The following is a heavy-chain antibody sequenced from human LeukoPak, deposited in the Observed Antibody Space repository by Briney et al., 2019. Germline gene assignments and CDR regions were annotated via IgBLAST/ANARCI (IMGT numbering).Heavy chain of an antibody. J-gene: IGHJ4*02. CDR1: GFTFSSYG. CDR2: ISYDGSNK. Sequence: GGSLRLSCAASGFTFSSYGMHWVRQAPGKGLEWVAVISYDGSNKYYADSVKGRFTISRDNSKNTLYLQMNSLRAEDTAVYYCARDPSGYSSSWYVATYWGQGTLVTVSS. CDR3: ARDPSGYSSSWYVATY. D-gene: IGHD6-13*01. V-gene: IGHV3-30*03.